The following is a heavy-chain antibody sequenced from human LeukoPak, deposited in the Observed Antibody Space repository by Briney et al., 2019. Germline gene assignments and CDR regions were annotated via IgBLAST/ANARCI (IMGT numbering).Heavy chain of an antibody. J-gene: IGHJ4*02. D-gene: IGHD6-19*01. CDR2: TYYRSKWYN. CDR1: GDRVSSNSAA. CDR3: ARAPTPIIAVAGSFDY. V-gene: IGHV6-1*01. Sequence: SQTLSLTCAISGDRVSSNSAAWNWIRQSPSRGLEWLGRTYYRSKWYNDYAVSVKSRITINPDTSKNQFSLQVNSVTPEDTAVYYCARAPTPIIAVAGSFDYWGQGTLVTVSS.